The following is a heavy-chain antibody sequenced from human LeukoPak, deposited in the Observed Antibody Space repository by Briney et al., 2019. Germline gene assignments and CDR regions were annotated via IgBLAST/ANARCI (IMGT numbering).Heavy chain of an antibody. D-gene: IGHD2-15*01. CDR1: GYSISSGYY. CDR3: ARGRVRIY. J-gene: IGHJ4*02. CDR2: IYHSGST. Sequence: SETLSLTCTVSGYSISSGYYWGWIRQPPGKGLEWIGSIYHSGSTYYNPSLKSRVTISVDKSKNQFSLKLSSVTAADTAVYYCARGRVRIYWGQGTLVTVSS. V-gene: IGHV4-38-2*02.